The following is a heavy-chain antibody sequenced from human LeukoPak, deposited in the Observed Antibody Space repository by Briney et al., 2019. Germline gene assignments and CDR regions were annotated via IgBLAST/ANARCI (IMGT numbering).Heavy chain of an antibody. CDR3: ARDDSGSYYDFWSGYTDAFDI. CDR1: GFTFSSYS. CDR2: ISSSSSTI. Sequence: PGGSLRLSCAASGFTFSSYSMNWVRQAPGKGLEWVSYISSSSSTIYYADSVQGRFTISRDNAKNSLYLQMNSLRAEDTAVYYCARDDSGSYYDFWSGYTDAFDIWGQGTMVTVSS. J-gene: IGHJ3*02. V-gene: IGHV3-48*01. D-gene: IGHD3-3*01.